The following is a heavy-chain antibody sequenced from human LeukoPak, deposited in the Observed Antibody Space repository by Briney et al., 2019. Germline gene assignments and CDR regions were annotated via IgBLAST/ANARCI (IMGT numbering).Heavy chain of an antibody. Sequence: GGSLRLSCAASGFTFSSYGMHWVRQAPGKGLEWVAFIRYDGSNKYYADSVEGRFTISRDNSKNTLYLQMNSLRAEDTAVYYCAKERPSDYGGKLGEYFQHWGQGTLVTVSS. J-gene: IGHJ1*01. D-gene: IGHD4-23*01. V-gene: IGHV3-30*02. CDR1: GFTFSSYG. CDR3: AKERPSDYGGKLGEYFQH. CDR2: IRYDGSNK.